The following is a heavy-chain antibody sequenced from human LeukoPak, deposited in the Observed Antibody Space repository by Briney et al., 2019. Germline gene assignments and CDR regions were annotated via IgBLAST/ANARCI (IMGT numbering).Heavy chain of an antibody. CDR3: ARGMNSYGPFDY. CDR1: GGSFSGYY. CDR2: INHSGST. Sequence: SETLSLTCAVYGGSFSGYYWSWIRQPPGKGLEWIGEINHSGSTNYNPSLKSRVTISVDTSKNQFSLKLSSVTAADTAVYYCARGMNSYGPFDYWGQGTLVTVFS. V-gene: IGHV4-34*01. D-gene: IGHD5-18*01. J-gene: IGHJ4*02.